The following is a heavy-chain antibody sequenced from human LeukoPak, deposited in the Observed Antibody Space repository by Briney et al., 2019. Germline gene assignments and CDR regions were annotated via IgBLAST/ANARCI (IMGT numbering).Heavy chain of an antibody. J-gene: IGHJ4*02. Sequence: GGSLRLSCAASGFTFSSYGMHWVRQAPGKGLEWVAFIRYDGSNKYYADSVKGRFTISRDNSKNTLYLQMNSLRAEDTAVYYCARAVLLWFGEYYDYWGQGTLVTVSS. CDR3: ARAVLLWFGEYYDY. CDR1: GFTFSSYG. D-gene: IGHD3-10*01. CDR2: IRYDGSNK. V-gene: IGHV3-30*02.